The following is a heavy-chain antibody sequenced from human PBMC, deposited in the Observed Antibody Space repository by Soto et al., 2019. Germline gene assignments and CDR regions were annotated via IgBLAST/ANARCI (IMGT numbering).Heavy chain of an antibody. CDR3: ARHPQVPYYQKGLDC. CDR1: GGSLNPYY. J-gene: IGHJ4*02. D-gene: IGHD3-10*01. Sequence: QVQLQESGPGLLKPSETLSLTCTVSGGSLNPYYWSWIRQPPGKGLEWIAYIYYSGTTEYNPSLKSRVTISVDTSKNQVSLHLKSVTAADTAVYYCARHPQVPYYQKGLDCWGQGTLVTVSS. CDR2: IYYSGTT. V-gene: IGHV4-59*08.